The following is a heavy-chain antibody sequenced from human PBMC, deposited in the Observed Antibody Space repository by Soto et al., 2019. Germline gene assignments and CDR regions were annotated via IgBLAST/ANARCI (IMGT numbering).Heavy chain of an antibody. CDR2: INGDGSST. D-gene: IGHD3-16*01. J-gene: IGHJ5*02. V-gene: IGHV3-74*01. CDR3: ARDLGS. CDR1: GVTFSTYW. Sequence: GGSLRLSCAASGVTFSTYWMHCVRQAQGKGLVWVSRINGDGSSTAYADSVKGRVTISRDNAKKTLFLQMNSLRAEDTAMYYCARDLGSWGQGTLVTVSS.